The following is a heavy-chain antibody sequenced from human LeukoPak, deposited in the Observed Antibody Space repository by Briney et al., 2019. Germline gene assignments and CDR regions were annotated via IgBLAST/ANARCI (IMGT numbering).Heavy chain of an antibody. D-gene: IGHD6-19*01. CDR1: GYTFTSYD. CDR2: MNPNSGNT. CDR3: ARGLAVAGTDY. Sequence: GASVKVSCKASGYTFTSYDINWLRQATGQGLEWMGWMNPNSGNTGYAQKFQGRVTMTRNTSISTAYMELSSLKSEDTAVYYCARGLAVAGTDYWGQGTLVTVSS. V-gene: IGHV1-8*01. J-gene: IGHJ4*02.